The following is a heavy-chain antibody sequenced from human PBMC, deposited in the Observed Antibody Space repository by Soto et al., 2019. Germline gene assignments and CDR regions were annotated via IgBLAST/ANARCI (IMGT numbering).Heavy chain of an antibody. CDR1: GFTDSSHW. CDR2: INRDGSST. Sequence: EVQLVESGGVLVQPGGSLRLSCAASGFTDSSHWMHWVRQAPGKGLVWVSRINRDGSSTTYADSVKGRLTISRDDAKSTLNRAMNSLRIEDTAVYYCARGLDEWGKPTAIWGQGTLFTVSS. D-gene: IGHD3-16*01. CDR3: ARGLDEWGKPTAI. V-gene: IGHV3-74*01. J-gene: IGHJ3*02.